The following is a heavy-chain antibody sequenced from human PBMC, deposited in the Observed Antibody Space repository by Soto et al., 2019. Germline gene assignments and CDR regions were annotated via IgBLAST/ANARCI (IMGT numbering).Heavy chain of an antibody. D-gene: IGHD2-2*01. CDR3: APYCSSTSCAPNY. Sequence: SVKVSCKASGGTFSSYAISWVRQAPGQGLEWMGGIIPIFGAANYAQKFQGRVTITADESTSTAYMELSSLRSEDTAVYYCAPYCSSTSCAPNYWGQGTLVTVSS. V-gene: IGHV1-69*13. CDR2: IIPIFGAA. J-gene: IGHJ4*02. CDR1: GGTFSSYA.